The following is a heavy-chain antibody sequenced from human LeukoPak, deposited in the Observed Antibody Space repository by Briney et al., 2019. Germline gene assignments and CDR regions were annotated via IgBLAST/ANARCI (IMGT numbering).Heavy chain of an antibody. Sequence: QPGGSLRLSCTASGFTFSTYEMNWVRQAPGKGLEWVSYICGRGSPILYEDSVKGRFTISRDNAKNSLYLQMNSLRAEDTAVYYCARDYGAGRPAFDIWGQGTMVTVSS. CDR2: ICGRGSPI. J-gene: IGHJ3*02. D-gene: IGHD4/OR15-4a*01. CDR3: ARDYGAGRPAFDI. V-gene: IGHV3-48*03. CDR1: GFTFSTYE.